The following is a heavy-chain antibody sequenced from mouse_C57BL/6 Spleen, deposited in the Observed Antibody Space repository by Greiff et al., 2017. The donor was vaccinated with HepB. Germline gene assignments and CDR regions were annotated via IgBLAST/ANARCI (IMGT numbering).Heavy chain of an antibody. CDR1: GYTFTDYN. CDR3: ADYDYDGGRFAY. CDR2: INPNNGGT. J-gene: IGHJ3*01. Sequence: EVQLQQSGPELVKPGASVKMSCKASGYTFTDYNMHWVKQSHGKSLEWIGYINPNNGGTSYNQKFKGKATLTVNKSSSTAYMELRSLTSEDSAVYYCADYDYDGGRFAYWGQGTLFTVSA. V-gene: IGHV1-22*01. D-gene: IGHD2-4*01.